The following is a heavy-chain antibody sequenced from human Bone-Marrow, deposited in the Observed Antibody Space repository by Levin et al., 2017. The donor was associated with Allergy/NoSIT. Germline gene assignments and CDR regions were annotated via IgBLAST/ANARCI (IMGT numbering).Heavy chain of an antibody. D-gene: IGHD1-14*01. J-gene: IGHJ4*02. CDR1: GFIFSDHY. CDR3: GSASGYYSDH. CDR2: SRNKANSYTT. Sequence: AGGSLRLSCAASGFIFSDHYMDWVRQAPGKGLEWVGRSRNKANSYTTEYAASVKGSFTIPRDDSKNSLYVQMNSLKTEDTGVYYCGSASGYYSDHWGQGTLVTVSS. V-gene: IGHV3-72*01.